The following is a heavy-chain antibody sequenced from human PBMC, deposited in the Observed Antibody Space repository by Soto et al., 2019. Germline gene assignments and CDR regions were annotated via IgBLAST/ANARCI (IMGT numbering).Heavy chain of an antibody. J-gene: IGHJ4*02. Sequence: QVQLVQSGAEVKKPGSSVKVSCKASGGTFSSYSINWVRQAPGHGLEWMGEIIPIFGTASYAQKFQGRVTITADEFTSTAYMELSSPRSEDTAVYCRARDGGRNSGGVDYWGQGTLVTVSS. V-gene: IGHV1-69*01. D-gene: IGHD1-26*01. CDR3: ARDGGRNSGGVDY. CDR2: IIPIFGTA. CDR1: GGTFSSYS.